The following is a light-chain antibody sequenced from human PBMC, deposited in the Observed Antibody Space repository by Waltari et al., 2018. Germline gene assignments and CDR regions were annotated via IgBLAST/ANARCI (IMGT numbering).Light chain of an antibody. V-gene: IGKV1-5*01. J-gene: IGKJ1*01. CDR3: QQYHTYWT. Sequence: DIQMTQSPSTLSAPVGDTVTITCRPRQRFSRWLAWYQQKPGKAPKLLIYDASTLESGVPSRFSGSESGTEFTLTISSLQPDDFATYYCQQYHTYWTFGQGTKVEIK. CDR2: DAS. CDR1: QRFSRW.